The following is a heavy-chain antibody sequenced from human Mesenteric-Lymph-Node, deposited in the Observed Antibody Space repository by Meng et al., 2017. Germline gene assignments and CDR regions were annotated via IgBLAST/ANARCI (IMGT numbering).Heavy chain of an antibody. CDR1: GFTFTSSA. J-gene: IGHJ6*02. CDR2: IVVGSGNT. Sequence: SVKVSCKASGFTFTSSAVQWVRQARGQRLEWIGWIVVGSGNTNYAQKFQERVTITRDMSTSTAYMELSSLRSEDAAVYYCAAPNSYCSGGSCYSLAYYGMYVWGQGTTVTVSS. D-gene: IGHD2-15*01. CDR3: AAPNSYCSGGSCYSLAYYGMYV. V-gene: IGHV1-58*01.